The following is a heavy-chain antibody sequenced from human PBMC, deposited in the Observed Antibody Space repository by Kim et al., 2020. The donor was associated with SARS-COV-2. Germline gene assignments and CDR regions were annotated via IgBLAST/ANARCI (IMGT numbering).Heavy chain of an antibody. J-gene: IGHJ5*02. Sequence: SETLSLTCAVSGGSFSGYYWSWIRQPPGKGLEWIGEINHSGSTNYNPSLKSRVTISVDTSKNQFSLKLSSVTAADTAVYYCARLVPNWFDPWGHGTLVTGSS. D-gene: IGHD2-2*01. CDR2: INHSGST. V-gene: IGHV4-34*01. CDR1: GGSFSGYY. CDR3: ARLVPNWFDP.